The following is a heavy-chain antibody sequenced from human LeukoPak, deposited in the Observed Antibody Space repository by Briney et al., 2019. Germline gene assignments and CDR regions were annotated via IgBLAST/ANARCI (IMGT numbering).Heavy chain of an antibody. Sequence: GGSLRLSCAASGFTFSSYAMSWVRQAPGKGLEWVAVISYDGSNKYYADSVKGRFTISRDNSKNTLYLQMNSLRAEDTAVYYCAKDSSSSTYYYMDVWGKGTTVTVSS. J-gene: IGHJ6*03. CDR3: AKDSSSSTYYYMDV. D-gene: IGHD6-6*01. CDR2: ISYDGSNK. V-gene: IGHV3-30*18. CDR1: GFTFSSYA.